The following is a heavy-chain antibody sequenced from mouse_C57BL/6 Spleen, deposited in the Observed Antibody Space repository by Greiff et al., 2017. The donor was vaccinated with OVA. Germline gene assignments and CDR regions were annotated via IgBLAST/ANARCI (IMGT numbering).Heavy chain of an antibody. J-gene: IGHJ1*03. CDR1: GFTFSSYG. Sequence: EVQGVESGGDLVKPGGSLKLSCAASGFTFSSYGMSWVRQTPDQRLEWVATISSGGSYTYYPDSVKGRSTISRDNAKNTLYLQMSSLKSEDTAMYYCAREGYYAYFDVWGTGTTVTVSS. V-gene: IGHV5-6*01. CDR2: ISSGGSYT. D-gene: IGHD1-1*01. CDR3: AREGYYAYFDV.